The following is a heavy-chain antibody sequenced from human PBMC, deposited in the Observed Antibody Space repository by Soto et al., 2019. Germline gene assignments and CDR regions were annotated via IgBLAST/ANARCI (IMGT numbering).Heavy chain of an antibody. J-gene: IGHJ6*03. D-gene: IGHD4-17*01. V-gene: IGHV3-74*01. Sequence: EVQLVESGGGLVQPGGSQRLSCAASGFTFSSYWMHWVRKAPGKGLVWVSRINSDGSTTNYADSVKGRFTISRDIAKNTLYLQMNSLRAEDTAVYYCARSAYGDYFYYYYMDVWGKGTTVTVSS. CDR3: ARSAYGDYFYYYYMDV. CDR2: INSDGSTT. CDR1: GFTFSSYW.